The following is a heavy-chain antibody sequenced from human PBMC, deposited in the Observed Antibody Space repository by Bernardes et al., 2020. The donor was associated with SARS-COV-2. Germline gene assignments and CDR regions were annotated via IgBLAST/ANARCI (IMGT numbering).Heavy chain of an antibody. V-gene: IGHV1-45*01. J-gene: IGHJ6*02. Sequence: SVKVSCKTTGYTFTYRYLHWVRQAPGQALEWMGWITIYNGNTQYAQKFQDRVTISRDASLSAAYLELRRLRSEDSAVYYCARSPLADDSSLMPVWGQGTTVTVSS. CDR2: ITIYNGNT. CDR3: ARSPLADDSSLMPV. CDR1: GYTFTYRY. D-gene: IGHD2-2*01.